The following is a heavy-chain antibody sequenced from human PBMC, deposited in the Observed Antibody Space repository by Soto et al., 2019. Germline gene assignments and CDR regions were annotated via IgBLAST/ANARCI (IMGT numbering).Heavy chain of an antibody. J-gene: IGHJ6*02. CDR1: GFTFSSYW. V-gene: IGHV3-7*01. CDR3: ARGLLRYFDWLLPPNGYYGMDV. D-gene: IGHD3-9*01. Sequence: GGSLRLSCAASGFTFSSYWMSWVRQAPGKGLEWVANIKQDGSEKYYVDSVKGRFTISRDNAKNSLYLQMNSLRAEDTAVYYCARGLLRYFDWLLPPNGYYGMDVWGQGTTVTVSS. CDR2: IKQDGSEK.